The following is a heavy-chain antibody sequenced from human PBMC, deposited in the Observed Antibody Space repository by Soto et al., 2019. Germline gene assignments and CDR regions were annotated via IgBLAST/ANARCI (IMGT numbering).Heavy chain of an antibody. J-gene: IGHJ5*02. Sequence: QVQLVESGGGVVQPGMSLRLSCAASGFTFGSYGMHWVRQAPGKGLEWVAVISYDGSNKYYADSVKGRFTISRDNSKNTLYLQMNSLRAEDTAVYYCAKDFGSGSYGLRWFDPWGQGTLVTVSS. CDR2: ISYDGSNK. CDR3: AKDFGSGSYGLRWFDP. CDR1: GFTFGSYG. D-gene: IGHD3-10*01. V-gene: IGHV3-30*18.